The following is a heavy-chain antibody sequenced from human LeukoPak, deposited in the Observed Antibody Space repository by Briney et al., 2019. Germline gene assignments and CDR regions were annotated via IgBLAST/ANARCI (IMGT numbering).Heavy chain of an antibody. J-gene: IGHJ4*02. CDR1: GYSFTSYW. Sequence: GESLKISCKGSGYSFTSYWIGWVRQAPGKGLEWVANIKQDGSEKYYVDSVKGRFTISRDNAKNSLYLQMNSLRAEDTAVYYCARGLVIAAAYFDYWGQGTLVTVSS. CDR2: IKQDGSEK. CDR3: ARGLVIAAAYFDY. D-gene: IGHD6-13*01. V-gene: IGHV3-7*01.